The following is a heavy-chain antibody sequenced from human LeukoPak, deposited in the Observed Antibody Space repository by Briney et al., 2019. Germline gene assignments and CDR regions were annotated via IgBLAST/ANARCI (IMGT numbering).Heavy chain of an antibody. J-gene: IGHJ4*02. CDR3: AKGVGATLDY. D-gene: IGHD1-26*01. V-gene: IGHV3-30*18. CDR1: GFTFRSYG. CDR2: ISYDGSNK. Sequence: GGSLRLSCAASGFTFRSYGMHWVRQAPGKGLEWVAVISYDGSNKYYADSVKGRFTISRDNSKNTLYLQMNSLRAEDTAVYYCAKGVGATLDYWGQGTLVTVSS.